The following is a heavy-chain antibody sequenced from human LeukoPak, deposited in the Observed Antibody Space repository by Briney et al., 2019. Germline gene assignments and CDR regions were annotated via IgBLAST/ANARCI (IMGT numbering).Heavy chain of an antibody. CDR1: GFTFSTYT. J-gene: IGHJ4*02. CDR3: AREGRSSGWYYFDY. V-gene: IGHV3-21*01. Sequence: GGSLRLSCAASGFTFSTYTMNWVRQVPGKGLEWVSSISSSSTYIYYAGSVQGRFTISRDNAKNSLYLQMNSLRAEDTAVYYCAREGRSSGWYYFDYWGQGTLVTVSP. D-gene: IGHD6-19*01. CDR2: ISSSSTYI.